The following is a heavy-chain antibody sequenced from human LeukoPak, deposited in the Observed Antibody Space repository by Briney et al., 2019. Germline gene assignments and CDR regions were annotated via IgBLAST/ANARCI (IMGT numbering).Heavy chain of an antibody. CDR1: GYTFTGYY. V-gene: IGHV1-2*02. D-gene: IGHD5-12*01. Sequence: GASVKVSCKASGYTFTGYYMHWVRQAPGQGLEWMGWINPNSGGTNYAQKFQGRVTMTRDTSISTAYMELSRLRSDDTAVYYCARDASLIVATITGFDYWGQGTLVTVSS. CDR3: ARDASLIVATITGFDY. CDR2: INPNSGGT. J-gene: IGHJ4*02.